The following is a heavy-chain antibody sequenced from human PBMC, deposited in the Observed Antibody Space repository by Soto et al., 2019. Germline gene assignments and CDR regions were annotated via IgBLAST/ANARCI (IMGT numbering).Heavy chain of an antibody. D-gene: IGHD2-15*01. J-gene: IGHJ4*02. V-gene: IGHV1-18*01. CDR1: GYTFTSYG. CDR2: ISAYNGTT. CDR3: VVVARTYSFDY. Sequence: QVQLVQSGAEVKKPGASVKVSCKASGYTFTSYGISWVRQAPGQGLEWMGWISAYNGTTDYAQKLQGRVTMTTDASTSTAYMELWSLRSDDTAVYHCVVVARTYSFDYWGQGTLVTVSS.